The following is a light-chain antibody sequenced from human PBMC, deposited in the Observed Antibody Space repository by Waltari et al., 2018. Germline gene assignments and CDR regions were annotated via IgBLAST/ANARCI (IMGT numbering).Light chain of an antibody. V-gene: IGLV2-14*03. CDR3: ASYTSTPTLVV. CDR1: TSDILSYDY. J-gene: IGLJ2*01. Sequence: HSALTQPASVSGSPGQSITISCTGTTSDILSYDYVAWYQQHPDKVPKLLIYDVESRPSGVSNGFSGSKSVNTASLTISGLQAEDEADYYCASYTSTPTLVVFGGGTKVTVL. CDR2: DVE.